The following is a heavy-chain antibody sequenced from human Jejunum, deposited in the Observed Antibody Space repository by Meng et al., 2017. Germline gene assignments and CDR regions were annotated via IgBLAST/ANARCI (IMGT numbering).Heavy chain of an antibody. Sequence: GGSLRLSCAASGFTFSNYWMSWVRQAPGKGLEWLANIKKDGSDKYYVDSVRGRFTISRDNANNSLYLQMNSLRAEDTAVYYCAKEWGWGFDIWGQGTMVT. D-gene: IGHD3-16*01. CDR3: AKEWGWGFDI. J-gene: IGHJ3*02. V-gene: IGHV3-7*01. CDR2: IKKDGSDK. CDR1: GFTFSNYW.